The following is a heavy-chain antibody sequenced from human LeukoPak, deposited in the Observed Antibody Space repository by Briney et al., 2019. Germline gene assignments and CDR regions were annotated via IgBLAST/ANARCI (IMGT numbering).Heavy chain of an antibody. CDR2: ISNSGSII. Sequence: GGSLRLSCAASGFIFSDYYMSWIRQAPGKGLEWVSYISNSGSIIHYADSLKGRFTISRDNAKNSVYLQMNSLRAEDTAVYYCAREHLGVAAADYWGQGTLVTVSS. V-gene: IGHV3-11*04. CDR3: AREHLGVAAADY. J-gene: IGHJ4*02. D-gene: IGHD6-19*01. CDR1: GFIFSDYY.